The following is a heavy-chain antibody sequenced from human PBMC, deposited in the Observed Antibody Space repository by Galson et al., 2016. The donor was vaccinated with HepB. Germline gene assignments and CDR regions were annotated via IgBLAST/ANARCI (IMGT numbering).Heavy chain of an antibody. D-gene: IGHD3-10*01. CDR2: IFNGGNN. CDR1: GGSIGSGGFY. V-gene: IGHV4-31*03. CDR3: ARFPAWRFGELRGFFDL. J-gene: IGHJ2*01. Sequence: TLSLTCSVSGGSIGSGGFYWNWIRQGPDKGLEWIGYIFNGGNNYYNPSLKSRVLISVDTSKNQFSLHLSSVTAAATAVYYCARFPAWRFGELRGFFDLWGRGTLVTVSS.